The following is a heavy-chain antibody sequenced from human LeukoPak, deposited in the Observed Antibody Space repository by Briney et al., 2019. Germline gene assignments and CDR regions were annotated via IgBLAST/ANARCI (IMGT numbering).Heavy chain of an antibody. CDR1: GFTFSSYS. V-gene: IGHV3-21*04. D-gene: IGHD3-10*01. J-gene: IGHJ6*02. CDR2: ISSSSSYI. Sequence: GGSLRLSCAASGFTFSSYSMNWVRQAPGKGLEWVSSISSSSSYIYYADSVKGRFTISRDNSKNTLYLQMNSLRAEDTAVYYCAKREVVVRGVHFYGMDVWGQGTTVTVSS. CDR3: AKREVVVRGVHFYGMDV.